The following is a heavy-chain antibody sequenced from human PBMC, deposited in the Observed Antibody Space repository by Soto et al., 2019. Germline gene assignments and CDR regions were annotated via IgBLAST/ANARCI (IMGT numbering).Heavy chain of an antibody. D-gene: IGHD6-6*01. V-gene: IGHV1-69*04. J-gene: IGHJ6*03. CDR3: ARGAAARPGFDYMDV. Sequence: GASVKVSCKASGYTFTSYAMHWVRQAPGQGLEWMGRIIPILGIANYAQKFQGRVTITADKSTSTAYMELSSLRSEDTAVYYCARGAAARPGFDYMDVWGKGTTVTVSS. CDR1: GYTFTSYA. CDR2: IIPILGIA.